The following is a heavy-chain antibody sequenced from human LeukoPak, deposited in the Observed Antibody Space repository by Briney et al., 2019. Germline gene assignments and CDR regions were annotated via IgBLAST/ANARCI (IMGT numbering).Heavy chain of an antibody. CDR2: ISGSGGST. D-gene: IGHD3-22*01. J-gene: IGHJ3*02. V-gene: IGHV3-23*01. Sequence: PGGSLRLSCAASGFTFSSYAMSWVRQAPGKGLEWVSAISGSGGSTYYADSVKGRFTISRDNSKNTLYLQMNSLRAEDTAVYYCARPLRITMIVVVRDAFDIWGQGTMVTVSS. CDR3: ARPLRITMIVVVRDAFDI. CDR1: GFTFSSYA.